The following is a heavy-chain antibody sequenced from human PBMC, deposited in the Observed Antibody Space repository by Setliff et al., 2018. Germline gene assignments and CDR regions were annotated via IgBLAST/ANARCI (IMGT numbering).Heavy chain of an antibody. CDR3: RFWSGYYKDDY. D-gene: IGHD3-3*01. V-gene: IGHV4-34*01. CDR2: VDHSGRT. J-gene: IGHJ4*02. CDR1: GASFSNYY. Sequence: SETLSLTCTVYGASFSNYYWGWVRQPPEERLEWIGEVDHSGRTKYNPSLKGRVTISVDTSKNQFSLRLSSVTAADTAVYYCRFWSGYYKDDYWGQGTVVTVSS.